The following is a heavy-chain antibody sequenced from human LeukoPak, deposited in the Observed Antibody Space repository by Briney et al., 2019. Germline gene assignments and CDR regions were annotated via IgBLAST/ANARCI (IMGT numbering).Heavy chain of an antibody. CDR1: GGSISSGGYY. V-gene: IGHV4-31*03. CDR3: ARGGYCSGGSCYSGWFDP. CDR2: IYYSGST. D-gene: IGHD2-15*01. Sequence: PSETLSLTCTVSGGSISSGGYYWSWIRQHPGKGLEWIGYIYYSGSTYYNPSLKSRVTISVDTSKNQFSLKLSSVTAADTAVYYCARGGYCSGGSCYSGWFDPWGQGTLVTVSS. J-gene: IGHJ5*02.